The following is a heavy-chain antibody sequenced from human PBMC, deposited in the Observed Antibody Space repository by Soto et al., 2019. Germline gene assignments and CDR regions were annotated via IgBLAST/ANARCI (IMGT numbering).Heavy chain of an antibody. V-gene: IGHV4-59*01. D-gene: IGHD3-16*01. Sequence: SETLYLTCTVSGGSISSYYWSWIRQPPGKGLEWIGYIYYSGSTNYNPSLKSRVTISVDTAKNQFSLKLRSVTAADTAVYYCASRYGGNFDYWGQGTLVTVSS. CDR3: ASRYGGNFDY. CDR1: GGSISSYY. J-gene: IGHJ4*02. CDR2: IYYSGST.